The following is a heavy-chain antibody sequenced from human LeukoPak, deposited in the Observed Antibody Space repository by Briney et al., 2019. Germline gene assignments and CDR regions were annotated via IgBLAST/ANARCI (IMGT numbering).Heavy chain of an antibody. V-gene: IGHV3-48*02. CDR3: ARDFRYSGY. Sequence: PGGSLRLSCAASGFTLSNYFMNWVRQAPGKGLEWVSYISSSSSTIYYADSVKGRFTISRDNVKNSLYLRMNSLRDEDTAVYYCARDFRYSGYWGQGTLVTVSS. CDR2: ISSSSSTI. J-gene: IGHJ4*02. CDR1: GFTLSNYF. D-gene: IGHD5-12*01.